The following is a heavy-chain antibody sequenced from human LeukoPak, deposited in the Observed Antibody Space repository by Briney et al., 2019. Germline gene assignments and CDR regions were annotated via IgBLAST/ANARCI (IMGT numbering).Heavy chain of an antibody. CDR1: GFSVSSFS. CDR2: IYSAGVT. Sequence: GGSLRLSCAASGFSVSSFSMTWVRQAPGKGLEWVSVIYSAGVTYYADSVSGRFTISRDNSKNTLYLQMNSLRAEDTAVYYCARTHYFDSGGYWPFDFWGQGNLVPVSS. CDR3: ARTHYFDSGGYWPFDF. D-gene: IGHD3-22*01. V-gene: IGHV3-53*01. J-gene: IGHJ4*02.